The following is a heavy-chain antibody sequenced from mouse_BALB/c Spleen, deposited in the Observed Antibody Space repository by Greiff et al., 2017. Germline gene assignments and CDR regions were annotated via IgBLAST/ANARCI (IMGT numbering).Heavy chain of an antibody. CDR2: IYPGSGNT. D-gene: IGHD1-1*01. CDR1: GYTFTDYY. J-gene: IGHJ2*01. V-gene: IGHV1-77*01. Sequence: QVQLQQSGAELARPGASVKLSCKASGYTFTDYYINWVKQRTGQGLEWIGEIYPGSGNTYYNEKFKGKATLTADKSSSTAYMQLSSLTSEDSAVYFCARWNHYYGSSLPFDYWGQGTTLTVSS. CDR3: ARWNHYYGSSLPFDY.